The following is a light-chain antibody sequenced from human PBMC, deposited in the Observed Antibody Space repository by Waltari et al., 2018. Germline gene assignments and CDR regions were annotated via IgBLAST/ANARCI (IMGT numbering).Light chain of an antibody. CDR2: EVS. J-gene: IGLJ3*02. CDR1: SSDVGGYDF. V-gene: IGLV2-14*01. CDR3: SSYRSSSTLGV. Sequence: QSALTQPASVSGSPGQSITISCTGTSSDVGGYDFVSWYQHHPGNAPKLMIYEVSHRPSGVSIRFSGSKSGNTASLTISGLQAEDEANYYCSSYRSSSTLGVFGGGTKLTVL.